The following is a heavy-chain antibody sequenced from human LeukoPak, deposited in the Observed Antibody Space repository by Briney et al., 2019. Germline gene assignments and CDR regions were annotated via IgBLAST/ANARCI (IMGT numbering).Heavy chain of an antibody. V-gene: IGHV4-59*01. CDR3: ARRSRGYCSSTSCYNEIDP. CDR1: GGSISTYY. Sequence: SETLSLTCTVSGGSISTYYWCWIRQPPGKGLEWIGYIYYSGNTIYNSSLKSRVTISVDKSKNQFSLKLSSVTAADTAVYYCARRSRGYCSSTSCYNEIDPWGQGTLVTVSS. CDR2: IYYSGNT. J-gene: IGHJ5*02. D-gene: IGHD2-2*02.